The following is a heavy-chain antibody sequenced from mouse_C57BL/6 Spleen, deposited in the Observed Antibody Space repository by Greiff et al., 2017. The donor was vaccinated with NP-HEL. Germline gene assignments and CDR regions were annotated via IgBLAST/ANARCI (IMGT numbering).Heavy chain of an antibody. V-gene: IGHV5-4*03. CDR3: ARGGNYVGYFDV. CDR1: GFTFSSYA. CDR2: ISDGGSYT. D-gene: IGHD2-1*01. J-gene: IGHJ1*03. Sequence: EVKVVESGGGLVKPGGSLKLSCAASGFTFSSYAMSWVRQTPEKRLEWVATISDGGSYTYYPDNVKGRFTISRDNAKNNLYLQMSHLKSEDTAMYYCARGGNYVGYFDVWGTGTTVTVSS.